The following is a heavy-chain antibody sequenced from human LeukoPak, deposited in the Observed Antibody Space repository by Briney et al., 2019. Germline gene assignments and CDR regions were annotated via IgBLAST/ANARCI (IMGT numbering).Heavy chain of an antibody. CDR2: IRYDGSNK. V-gene: IGHV3-30*02. J-gene: IGHJ6*03. CDR1: GFTFSSYG. D-gene: IGHD3-10*01. CDR3: ARNRYGVRGITPYYYYYYMDV. Sequence: GGSLRLSCAASGFTFSSYGMHWVRQAPGKGLEWVAFIRYDGSNKYYADSVKGRFTISRDNAKNSLYLQMNSLRAEDTALYYCARNRYGVRGITPYYYYYYMDVWGKGTTVTVSS.